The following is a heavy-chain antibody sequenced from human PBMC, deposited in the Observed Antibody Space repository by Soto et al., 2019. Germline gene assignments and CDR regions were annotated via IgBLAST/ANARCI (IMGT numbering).Heavy chain of an antibody. Sequence: GGSLRLSCAASGFTFSSYAMSWVRRAPGKGLEWVSAISGSGGSTYYADSVKGRFTISRDNSKNTLYLQMNSLRAEDTAVYYCAKTLLAGSTSCYFDYWGQGTLVTVSS. CDR3: AKTLLAGSTSCYFDY. V-gene: IGHV3-23*01. J-gene: IGHJ4*02. CDR1: GFTFSSYA. CDR2: ISGSGGST. D-gene: IGHD2-2*01.